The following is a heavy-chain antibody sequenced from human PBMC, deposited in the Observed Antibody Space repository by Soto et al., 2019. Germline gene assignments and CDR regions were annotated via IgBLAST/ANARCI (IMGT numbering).Heavy chain of an antibody. J-gene: IGHJ6*02. CDR3: ARDNRKELWVEGLNAMDV. CDR1: AYTFTTYG. D-gene: IGHD3-10*01. CDR2: ISGYNGQT. V-gene: IGHV1-18*04. Sequence: QVQLVQSGPEVKKPGASVKVSCKASAYTFTTYGISWVRQAPGQGLEWMGWISGYNGQTNYPQKFRGRATLTKDPSTSTAYMELRSLRADDTAMYYCARDNRKELWVEGLNAMDVWGQGTTVTVSS.